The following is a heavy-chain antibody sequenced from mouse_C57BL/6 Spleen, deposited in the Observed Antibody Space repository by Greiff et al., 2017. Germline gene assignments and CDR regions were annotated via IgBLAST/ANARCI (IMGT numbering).Heavy chain of an antibody. Sequence: EVHLVESGGGLVKPGGSLKLSCAASGFTFSDYGMHWVRQAPGKGLEWVAYISSGSSTIYYADTVKGRFTISRDNAKNTLFLQMTRLRSEDTDMYYCEKENYNGSGYGFAYWGQGTLVTVSA. J-gene: IGHJ3*01. CDR3: EKENYNGSGYGFAY. V-gene: IGHV5-17*01. CDR2: ISSGSSTI. D-gene: IGHD1-1*01. CDR1: GFTFSDYG.